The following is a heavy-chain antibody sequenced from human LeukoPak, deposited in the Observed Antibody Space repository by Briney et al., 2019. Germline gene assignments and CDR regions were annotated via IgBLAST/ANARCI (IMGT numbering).Heavy chain of an antibody. Sequence: ASVKVSCKASGYTFTSYGISWVRQAPGQGLEWIGWISAYNGNTNYAQKLQGRVTMTTDTSTSTAYMELRSLRSDDTAVYYCARDGGFGCSSTSCYFDYWGQGTLVTVSS. V-gene: IGHV1-18*01. CDR2: ISAYNGNT. J-gene: IGHJ4*02. CDR3: ARDGGFGCSSTSCYFDY. CDR1: GYTFTSYG. D-gene: IGHD2-2*01.